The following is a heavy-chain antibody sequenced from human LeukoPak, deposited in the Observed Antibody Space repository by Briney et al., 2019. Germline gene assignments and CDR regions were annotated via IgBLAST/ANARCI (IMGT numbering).Heavy chain of an antibody. V-gene: IGHV3-49*04. CDR1: GFTFGDYV. CDR3: TRDQTPYY. J-gene: IGHJ4*02. Sequence: GGSLRLSCTASGFTFGDYVMTWVRQAPGKGLEWVGFTRSKAYGGTTEYAASVKGRFTISRDDSKSIAYLQMNSLKTEDTAVYYCTRDQTPYYWGQGTLVTVSS. CDR2: TRSKAYGGTT.